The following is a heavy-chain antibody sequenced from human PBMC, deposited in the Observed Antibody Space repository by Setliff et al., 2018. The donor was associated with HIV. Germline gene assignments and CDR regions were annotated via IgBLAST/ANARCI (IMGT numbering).Heavy chain of an antibody. Sequence: GGSLRLSCAASGFTFSTYAMSWVRQAPGKGLEWVSAISGSGSSTYYADSVKGRFTISRDNSKNKVYLQMNNLRAEDTAVYYCATDSSGYYLGGFDYWGQGTLVTVSS. J-gene: IGHJ4*02. CDR3: ATDSSGYYLGGFDY. V-gene: IGHV3-23*01. CDR2: ISGSGSST. CDR1: GFTFSTYA. D-gene: IGHD3-22*01.